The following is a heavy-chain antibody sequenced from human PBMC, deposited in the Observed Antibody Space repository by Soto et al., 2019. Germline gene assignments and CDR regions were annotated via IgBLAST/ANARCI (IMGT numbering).Heavy chain of an antibody. V-gene: IGHV3-23*01. CDR1: GFTFSSYA. CDR2: ISGSGDST. CDR3: AKKRNSGSYPFDY. Sequence: PGGSLRLSCAGSGFTFSSYAIGWVRQAPGKGLEWVSSISGSGDSTYYADSVKGRFTISRDNSKNTLYLQMSGLRAEDTAGYYCAKKRNSGSYPFDYWGQGTLVTVSS. D-gene: IGHD6-19*01. J-gene: IGHJ4*02.